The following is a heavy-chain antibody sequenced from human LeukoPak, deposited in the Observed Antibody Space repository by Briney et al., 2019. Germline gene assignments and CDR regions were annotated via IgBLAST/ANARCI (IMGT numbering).Heavy chain of an antibody. CDR3: ARETSRYYDFWSGYYGYYYYYYMDV. J-gene: IGHJ6*03. D-gene: IGHD3-3*01. CDR2: IYTGGSR. V-gene: IGHV3-66*01. Sequence: GGSLRLSCAVFGFSVSNNYVAWVRQAPGKGLEWVSRIYTGGSRYYADSVKGRFTISRDNSKNTLYLQMNSLRAEDTAVYYCARETSRYYDFWSGYYGYYYYYYMDVWGKGTTVTVSS. CDR1: GFSVSNNY.